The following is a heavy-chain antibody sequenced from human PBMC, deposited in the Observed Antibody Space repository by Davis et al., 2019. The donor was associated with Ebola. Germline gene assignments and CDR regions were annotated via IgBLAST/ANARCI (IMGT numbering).Heavy chain of an antibody. CDR3: ATEEAVAFDY. CDR2: IYYSEST. Sequence: PSETLSLTCTVSGGSISSYYWSWIRQPPGKGLEWIGYIYYSESTYSNPSLRSRVTISVDTSKNQFSLKLSSVTAADTAVYYCATEEAVAFDYWGQGTLVTVSS. D-gene: IGHD6-19*01. CDR1: GGSISSYY. V-gene: IGHV4-59*08. J-gene: IGHJ4*02.